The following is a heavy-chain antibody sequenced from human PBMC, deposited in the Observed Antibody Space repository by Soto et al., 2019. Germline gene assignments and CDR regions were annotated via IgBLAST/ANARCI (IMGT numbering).Heavy chain of an antibody. J-gene: IGHJ6*02. D-gene: IGHD4-17*01. Sequence: EVQLVESGGGLIQPGGSLRLSCAASGFTVSSNYMSWVRQAPGKGLEWVSVIYSGGSTYYADSVKGRFTISRDNSKNTLYLQMNCLRAEDTAVYYCARDHGYGGNSVYYGMDVCGQGTTVTVSS. CDR1: GFTVSSNY. V-gene: IGHV3-53*01. CDR3: ARDHGYGGNSVYYGMDV. CDR2: IYSGGST.